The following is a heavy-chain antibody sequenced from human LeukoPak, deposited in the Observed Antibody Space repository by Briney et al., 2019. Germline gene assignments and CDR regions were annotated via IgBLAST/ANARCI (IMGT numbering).Heavy chain of an antibody. CDR3: ARDVWFDP. CDR1: GFTFSYYS. Sequence: GGSLRLTCAASGFTFSYYSMNWVRQAPGKGLEWVSSISSSSGYIYYADSVKGRFTISRDNAKNSLYLQMNSLRAEDTALYYCARDVWFDPWGQGTLVTVSS. CDR2: ISSSSGYI. V-gene: IGHV3-21*01. J-gene: IGHJ5*02.